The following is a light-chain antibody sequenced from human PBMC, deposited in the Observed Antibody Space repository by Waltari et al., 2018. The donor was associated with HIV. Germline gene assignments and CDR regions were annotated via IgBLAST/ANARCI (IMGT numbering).Light chain of an antibody. V-gene: IGLV1-40*01. CDR3: QSYDSSLSWV. J-gene: IGLJ3*02. CDR2: GNS. CDR1: SSNIGAGYD. Sequence: QSVLTQPPSVSGAPGQRVTISCTGSSSNIGAGYDVHWYQQLPGTAPKLLIYGNSDRRSGVPDRFSGSKSGTSASLAITGLQAEDEADYYGQSYDSSLSWVFGGGTKLTVL.